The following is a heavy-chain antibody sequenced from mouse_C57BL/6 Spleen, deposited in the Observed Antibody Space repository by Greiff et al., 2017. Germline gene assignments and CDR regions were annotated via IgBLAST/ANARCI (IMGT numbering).Heavy chain of an antibody. J-gene: IGHJ1*03. Sequence: QVQLQQPGAELVKPGASVKLSCKASGYTFTSYWMHWVKQRPGQGLEWIGMIHPNSGSTNYNEKFKSKATLTVDKSSSTAYMQLSSLTSEDSAVYDCARSDDGSYWYFDVWGTGTTVTVSS. D-gene: IGHD1-1*01. CDR2: IHPNSGST. V-gene: IGHV1-64*01. CDR1: GYTFTSYW. CDR3: ARSDDGSYWYFDV.